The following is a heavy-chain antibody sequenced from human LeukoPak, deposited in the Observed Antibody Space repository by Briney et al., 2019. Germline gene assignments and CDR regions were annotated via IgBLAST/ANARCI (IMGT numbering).Heavy chain of an antibody. CDR1: GFTFSNYG. CDR2: IWYDGSNK. Sequence: GGSLRLSCAASGFTFSNYGMHWVRQAPGKGLEWVAVIWYDGSNKYYADSVKGRFTISRDNSKDTVHLQMNSLRAEDTAVYYCARDLGESYFDYWGQGTLVTVSS. V-gene: IGHV3-33*01. J-gene: IGHJ4*02. CDR3: ARDLGESYFDY.